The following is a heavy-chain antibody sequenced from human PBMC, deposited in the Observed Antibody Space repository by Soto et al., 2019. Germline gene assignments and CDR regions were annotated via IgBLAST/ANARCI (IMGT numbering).Heavy chain of an antibody. CDR2: INTDGSGT. CDR1: GFIFSNYW. J-gene: IGHJ4*02. V-gene: IGHV3-74*01. Sequence: EVQLVDSGGGSVQPGGSLRLSCTASGFIFSNYWMHWVRQAPGKGLVWVSRINTDGSGTSYADSVKGRFTMSRDNAKNTVYLQMNSLRAEDTATYYYGSVFEYWSQGTLVTVSS. CDR3: GSVFEY.